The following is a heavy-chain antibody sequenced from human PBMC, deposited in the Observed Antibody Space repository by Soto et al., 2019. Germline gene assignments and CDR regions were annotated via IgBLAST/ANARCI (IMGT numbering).Heavy chain of an antibody. CDR1: GFSVSSSD. V-gene: IGHV3-53*01. D-gene: IGHD6-6*01. Sequence: GGSLRLSCAASGFSVSSSDMSWVRQVPGEGLERVSVIYSEGSTHDADYVKGRFSVSRDTSKNTVDLQMNSLRVDDTAVYYCGTSSRKDYHFAMDVWGQGTAVTVSS. CDR3: GTSSRKDYHFAMDV. CDR2: IYSEGST. J-gene: IGHJ6*02.